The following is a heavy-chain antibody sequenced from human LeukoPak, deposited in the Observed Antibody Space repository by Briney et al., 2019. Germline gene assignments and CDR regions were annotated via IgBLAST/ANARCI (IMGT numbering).Heavy chain of an antibody. D-gene: IGHD3-22*01. Sequence: GGSLRLSCAASGFTFSSYWMHWVRQAPGKGLVWVSRIKSDGSSTSYAYSVKGRFTISRDNAKNTLYLQMNSLRAEDTAVYYCARSSGYYHDAFDIWGQGTMVTVSS. J-gene: IGHJ3*02. V-gene: IGHV3-74*01. CDR1: GFTFSSYW. CDR3: ARSSGYYHDAFDI. CDR2: IKSDGSST.